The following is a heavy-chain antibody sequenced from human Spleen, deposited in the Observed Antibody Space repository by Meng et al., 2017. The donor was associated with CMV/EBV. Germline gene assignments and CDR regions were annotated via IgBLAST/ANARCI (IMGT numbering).Heavy chain of an antibody. Sequence: ASVKVSCKASGGTFSSFAISWVRQAPGQGLEWMGIINPSGGSTSYAQKFQGRVTMTRDTSTSTVYMELSSLRSEDTAVYYCARGSDIVVVPAADLDYWGQGTLVTVSS. CDR1: GGTFSSFA. CDR2: INPSGGST. J-gene: IGHJ4*02. D-gene: IGHD2-2*01. CDR3: ARGSDIVVVPAADLDY. V-gene: IGHV1-46*01.